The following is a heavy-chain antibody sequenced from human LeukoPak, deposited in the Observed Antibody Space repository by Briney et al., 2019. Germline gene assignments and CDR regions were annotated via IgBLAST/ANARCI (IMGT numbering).Heavy chain of an antibody. Sequence: EPGGSLRLSCAASGFTFSNYAMSWVRQAPGKGLEWVSTISGSGGGTYYADSVKGRSTLSRDNSMNTLYLQMNSLRAEDTAVYYCAKDVESGRSADCWGQGTLVTVSS. CDR3: AKDVESGRSADC. D-gene: IGHD3-10*01. CDR2: ISGSGGGT. J-gene: IGHJ4*02. CDR1: GFTFSNYA. V-gene: IGHV3-23*01.